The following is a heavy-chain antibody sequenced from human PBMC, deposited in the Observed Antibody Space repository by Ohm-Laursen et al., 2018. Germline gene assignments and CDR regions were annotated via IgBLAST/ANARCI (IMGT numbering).Heavy chain of an antibody. Sequence: GSLRFSCTASGFTFSSYAMHWVRQAPGKGLEYVSAISSNGGSTYYANSVKGRFTISRDNSKNTLYLQMGSLRAEDMAVYYCARVSPSHDYGDKWEYYYYYYGMDVWGQGTTVTVSS. J-gene: IGHJ6*02. D-gene: IGHD4-17*01. CDR2: ISSNGGST. CDR3: ARVSPSHDYGDKWEYYYYYYGMDV. V-gene: IGHV3-64*01. CDR1: GFTFSSYA.